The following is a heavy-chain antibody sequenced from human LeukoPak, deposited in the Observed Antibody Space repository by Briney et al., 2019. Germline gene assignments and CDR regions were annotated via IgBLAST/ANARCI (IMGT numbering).Heavy chain of an antibody. CDR3: ARTARLPDS. J-gene: IGHJ4*02. D-gene: IGHD2-21*01. Sequence: SETPSLTRTVSGDSPSFYYWSWVCHPPGEGLEWIGYVYTSGITSYDPSLKSRVTMSVDTSKNQFSLKLSSVTAADTAVYYCARTARLPDSWGQGTLVTVSS. CDR1: GDSPSFYY. V-gene: IGHV4-4*09. CDR2: VYTSGIT.